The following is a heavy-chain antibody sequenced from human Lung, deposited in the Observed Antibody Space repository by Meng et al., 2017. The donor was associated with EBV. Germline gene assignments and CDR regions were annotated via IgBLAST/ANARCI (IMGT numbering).Heavy chain of an antibody. V-gene: IGHV7-4-1*02. Sequence: QVQLVQSGVEVRKPGASGKASCKAPGYPFASYAMNWVRQAPGQGLEWMGWINTNTGNPTYAQGFTGRFVFSLDTSVSTAYLQISSLKAADTAVYYCARLYCSGGSCYTIDYWGQGTLVTVSS. CDR2: INTNTGNP. CDR3: ARLYCSGGSCYTIDY. D-gene: IGHD2-15*01. J-gene: IGHJ4*02. CDR1: GYPFASYA.